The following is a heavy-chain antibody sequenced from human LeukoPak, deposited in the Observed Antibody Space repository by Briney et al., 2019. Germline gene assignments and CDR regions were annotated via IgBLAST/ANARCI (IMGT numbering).Heavy chain of an antibody. V-gene: IGHV3-30*02. J-gene: IGHJ4*02. CDR1: GFTFSSYG. Sequence: GGSLRLSCAASGFTFSSYGMHWVRQAPGKGLEWVAFIWYDGSNKYYADSVKGRFTISRDNSKNTLYLQMNSLRAEDTAVYYCAKDGYYYGSGIDYWGQGTLVTVSS. CDR3: AKDGYYYGSGIDY. CDR2: IWYDGSNK. D-gene: IGHD3-10*01.